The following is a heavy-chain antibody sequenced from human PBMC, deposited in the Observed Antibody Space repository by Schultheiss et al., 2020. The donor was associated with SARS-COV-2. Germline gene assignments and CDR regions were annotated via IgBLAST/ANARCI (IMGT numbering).Heavy chain of an antibody. CDR2: ISGSGGST. CDR1: GFTFSDYY. J-gene: IGHJ6*02. V-gene: IGHV3-23*01. Sequence: GGSLRLSCAASGFTFSDYYMSWIRQAPGKGLEWVSAISGSGGSTYYADSVKGRFTISRDNSKNTLYLQMNSLRAEDTAVYYCAKDSSSSWSYYYYYGMDVWGQGTTVTVSS. D-gene: IGHD6-13*01. CDR3: AKDSSSSWSYYYYYGMDV.